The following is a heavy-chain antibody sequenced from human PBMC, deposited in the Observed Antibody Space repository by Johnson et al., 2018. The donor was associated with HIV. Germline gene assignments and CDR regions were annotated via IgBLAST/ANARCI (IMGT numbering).Heavy chain of an antibody. J-gene: IGHJ3*02. CDR1: GFTFSSYG. V-gene: IGHV3-30*02. D-gene: IGHD3-22*01. Sequence: QVQLVESGGGVVQPGGSLRLSCAASGFTFSSYGMHWVRQAPGKGLEWVAFIRYDGSNKYYADSVKGRFTISRDNSKNTLYLQMNSLRAEDTAVYYCAKASNYYDIPKNAFDIWGQGTMVTVSS. CDR2: IRYDGSNK. CDR3: AKASNYYDIPKNAFDI.